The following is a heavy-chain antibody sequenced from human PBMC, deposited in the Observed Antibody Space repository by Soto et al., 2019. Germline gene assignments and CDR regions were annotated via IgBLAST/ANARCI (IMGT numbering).Heavy chain of an antibody. Sequence: GGSLRLSCAASGFAVSSNYMSWVRQAPGKGLEWVSVIYSGGSTYYADSVKGRFTISRDNSKNTLYLQMNSLRAEDTAVYYCARDHYDFWSGYNYYYGMDVWGQGTTVTVSS. CDR1: GFAVSSNY. CDR2: IYSGGST. CDR3: ARDHYDFWSGYNYYYGMDV. V-gene: IGHV3-53*01. D-gene: IGHD3-3*01. J-gene: IGHJ6*02.